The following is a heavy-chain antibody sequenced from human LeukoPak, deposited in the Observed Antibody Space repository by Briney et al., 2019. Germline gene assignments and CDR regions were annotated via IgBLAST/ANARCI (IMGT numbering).Heavy chain of an antibody. Sequence: GGSLRLSCAASGFTFDDYAMHWVRQAPGKGLEWVSVIYSGGSTYYADSVKGRFTISRDNSKNTLYLQMNSLRAEDTAVYYCARAYYYDSSGYPGVAFDIWGQGTMVTVSS. CDR1: GFTFDDYA. J-gene: IGHJ3*02. V-gene: IGHV3-66*01. CDR3: ARAYYYDSSGYPGVAFDI. CDR2: IYSGGST. D-gene: IGHD3-22*01.